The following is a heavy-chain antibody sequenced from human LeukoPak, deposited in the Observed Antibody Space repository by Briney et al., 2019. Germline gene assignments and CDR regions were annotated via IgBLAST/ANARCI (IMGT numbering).Heavy chain of an antibody. D-gene: IGHD2-15*01. J-gene: IGHJ6*03. CDR1: GFTFSSYW. CDR3: AEDIGRRYYYYYMDV. CDR2: IKEDGSEK. V-gene: IGHV3-7*03. Sequence: PGGSLRLSCVASGFTFSSYWMSWVCQAPGKGLEWVANIKEDGSEKYYVDSVKGRFTISRDNSKNSLYLQMNSLRAEDTALYYCAEDIGRRYYYYYMDVWGKGTTVTVSS.